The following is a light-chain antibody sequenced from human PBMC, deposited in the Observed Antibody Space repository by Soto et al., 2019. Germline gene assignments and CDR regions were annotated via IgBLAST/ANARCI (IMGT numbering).Light chain of an antibody. CDR1: QDISNY. V-gene: IGKV1-33*01. CDR3: QQSDSLPIT. Sequence: DIQMTQSPSSLSASVGDRVTITCRASQDISNYLNWYQQRPGKAPKLLIYDASNLERGVPSRFSGNRSGTHFTFAITSLQTEDVATYYCQQSDSLPITFGQGTRLEI. CDR2: DAS. J-gene: IGKJ5*01.